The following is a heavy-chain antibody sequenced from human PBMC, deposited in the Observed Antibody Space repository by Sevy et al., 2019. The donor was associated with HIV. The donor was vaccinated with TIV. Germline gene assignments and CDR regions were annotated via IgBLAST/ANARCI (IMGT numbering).Heavy chain of an antibody. CDR1: GFTFSSYA. Sequence: GGSLRLSCAASGFTFSSYAMSWVRQAPGKGLEWVSAISGSGGSTYYADSVKGRFTITRDNSKNTLYLQMNSLRAEDTAVYYCAKSQASYYGSGSYWGNAFDIWGQGTMVTVSS. CDR2: ISGSGGST. J-gene: IGHJ3*02. D-gene: IGHD3-10*01. CDR3: AKSQASYYGSGSYWGNAFDI. V-gene: IGHV3-23*01.